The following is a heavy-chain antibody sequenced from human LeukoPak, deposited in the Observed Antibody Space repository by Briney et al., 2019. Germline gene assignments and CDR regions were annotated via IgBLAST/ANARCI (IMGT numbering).Heavy chain of an antibody. CDR3: ASWDNWNYGT. J-gene: IGHJ5*02. CDR1: GNTFTSYD. D-gene: IGHD1-7*01. CDR2: MNPNSGNT. Sequence: ASVKVSCKASGNTFTSYDINWVRQATGQGLEWMGWMNPNSGNTGYAQKLQGRVTMTRNTSRSTAYMELSSLRSEDTAVYYCASWDNWNYGTWGQGTLVTVSS. V-gene: IGHV1-8*01.